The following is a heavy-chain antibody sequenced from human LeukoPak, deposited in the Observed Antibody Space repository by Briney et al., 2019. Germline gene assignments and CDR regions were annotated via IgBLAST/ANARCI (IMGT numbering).Heavy chain of an antibody. CDR2: ISAYNGNT. D-gene: IGHD3-16*01. CDR3: ARVLYYDYVWGSCDY. J-gene: IGHJ4*02. V-gene: IGHV1-18*01. Sequence: ASVKVSCKASGYTFTSYGISWVRQAPGQGLEWMGWISAYNGNTNYAQKLQGRVTMTTDTSTSTAYMELRSLRSDDTAVYYCARVLYYDYVWGSCDYWDQGTLVTVSS. CDR1: GYTFTSYG.